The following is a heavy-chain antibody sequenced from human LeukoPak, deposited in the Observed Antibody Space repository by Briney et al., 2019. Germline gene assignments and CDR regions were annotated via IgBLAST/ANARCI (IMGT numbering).Heavy chain of an antibody. V-gene: IGHV3-30*03. D-gene: IGHD2-2*01. CDR3: ARDRPGGTSVAPAFDY. J-gene: IGHJ4*02. CDR2: ISYDGSNK. Sequence: PGRSLRLSCAASGFTFSSYGMHWVRQAPGKGLEWVAVISYDGSNKYYADSVKGRFTISRDNSKNTLYLQMNSLRAEDTAVYYCARDRPGGTSVAPAFDYWGQGTLVTVSS. CDR1: GFTFSSYG.